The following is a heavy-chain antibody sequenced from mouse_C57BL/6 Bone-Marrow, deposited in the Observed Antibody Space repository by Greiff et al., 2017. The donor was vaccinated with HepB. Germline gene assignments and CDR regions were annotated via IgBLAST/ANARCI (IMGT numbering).Heavy chain of an antibody. CDR3: ASSDYYGSRWYFDV. D-gene: IGHD1-1*01. CDR1: GYAFSSSW. V-gene: IGHV1-82*01. CDR2: IYPGDGDT. Sequence: QVQLQQSGPELVKPGASVKISCKATGYAFSSSWMNWVKQRPGQGLEWIGRIYPGDGDTNYNGKFKGKATLTADKSSRTAYMQLSSLTSEDSAVYFCASSDYYGSRWYFDVWGTGTTVTVSS. J-gene: IGHJ1*03.